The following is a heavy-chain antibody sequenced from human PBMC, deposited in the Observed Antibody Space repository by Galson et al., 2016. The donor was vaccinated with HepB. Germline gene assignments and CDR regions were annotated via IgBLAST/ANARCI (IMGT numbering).Heavy chain of an antibody. D-gene: IGHD4-17*01. CDR2: ISASGGSK. CDR1: GLSLGPYV. V-gene: IGHV3-23*01. CDR3: AKDRLSGHGDYSWGIFDI. Sequence: SLRLSCAGSGLSLGPYVMSWGRQAPGKGLEWVSGISASGGSKTYADSVRGRFIISRDISNNKLFLQMNSLTTEDTAIYFCAKDRLSGHGDYSWGIFDIWGRGTEVTVSS. J-gene: IGHJ3*02.